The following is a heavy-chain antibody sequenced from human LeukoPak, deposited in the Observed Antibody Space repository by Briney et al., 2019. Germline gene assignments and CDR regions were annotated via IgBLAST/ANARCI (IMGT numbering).Heavy chain of an antibody. CDR3: ARQVAGYYYYMDV. D-gene: IGHD6-19*01. CDR1: GYTFTGYY. CDR2: INPNSGGT. J-gene: IGHJ6*03. Sequence: ASVKVSCKASGYTFTGYYMHWVRQAPGQGLEWMGRINPNSGGTNYAQEFQGRVTMTRDTSISTAYMELSRLRSDDTAVYYCARQVAGYYYYMDVWGKGTTVTVSS. V-gene: IGHV1-2*06.